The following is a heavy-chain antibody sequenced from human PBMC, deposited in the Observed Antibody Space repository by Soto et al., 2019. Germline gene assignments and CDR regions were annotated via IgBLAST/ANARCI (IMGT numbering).Heavy chain of an antibody. CDR1: GGTFSSYT. CDR2: IIPILGIA. Sequence: ASVKLSCKACGGTFSSYTISCVRQAPGQGLEWMGRIIPILGIANYAQKFQGRVTITADKSTSTAYMELSSLRSEDTAVYYCARVECSGGSCPLDYWGQGTLVTVSS. V-gene: IGHV1-69*02. D-gene: IGHD2-15*01. CDR3: ARVECSGGSCPLDY. J-gene: IGHJ4*02.